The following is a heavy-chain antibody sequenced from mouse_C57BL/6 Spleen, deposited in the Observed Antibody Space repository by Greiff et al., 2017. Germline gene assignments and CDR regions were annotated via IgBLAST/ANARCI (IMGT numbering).Heavy chain of an antibody. CDR2: IYPGDGDT. J-gene: IGHJ4*01. V-gene: IGHV1-80*01. CDR3: ARATGVEDYGSSTGGAMDY. D-gene: IGHD1-1*01. Sequence: QVQLQQSGAELVKPGASVKISCKASGYAFSSYWMNWVKQRPGKGLEWIGQIYPGDGDTNYNGKFKGKATLTADKSSSTAYMQLSSLTSEDSAVYFSARATGVEDYGSSTGGAMDYWGQGTSVTVSS. CDR1: GYAFSSYW.